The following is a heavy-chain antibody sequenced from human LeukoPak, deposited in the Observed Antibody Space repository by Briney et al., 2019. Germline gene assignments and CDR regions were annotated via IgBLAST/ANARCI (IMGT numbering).Heavy chain of an antibody. V-gene: IGHV4-61*02. Sequence: SETLSLTCTVSGDSISSGSYYWSWIRQPAGKGLDWIGRIYTTGSTNYNPSLKSRVTISVDTSKNQFSLKLSSVTAADTAVYYCARGPYDFWSGYFLNFDYWGQGTLVTVSS. CDR1: GDSISSGSYY. CDR3: ARGPYDFWSGYFLNFDY. J-gene: IGHJ4*02. CDR2: IYTTGST. D-gene: IGHD3-3*01.